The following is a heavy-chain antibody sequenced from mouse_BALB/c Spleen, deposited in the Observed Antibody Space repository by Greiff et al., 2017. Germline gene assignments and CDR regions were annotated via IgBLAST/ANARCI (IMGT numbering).Heavy chain of an antibody. D-gene: IGHD2-1*01. J-gene: IGHJ3*01. Sequence: EVKLMESGPELVKPGASVKVSCKASGYSFTDYNMYWVKQSHGKSLEWIGYIDPYNGGTSYNQKFKGKATLTVDKSSSTAFMHLNSLTSEDSAVYYCARGGVYYGNYVGFAYWGQGTLVTVSA. CDR2: IDPYNGGT. CDR1: GYSFTDYN. CDR3: ARGGVYYGNYVGFAY. V-gene: IGHV1S135*01.